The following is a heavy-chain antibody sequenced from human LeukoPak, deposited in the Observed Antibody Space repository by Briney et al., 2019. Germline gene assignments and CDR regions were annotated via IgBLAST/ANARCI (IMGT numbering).Heavy chain of an antibody. CDR3: ARLGSQGGVAALDY. CDR1: GFTFDDYA. Sequence: GGSLRLSCAASGFTFDDYAMHWVRQAPGKGLEWVSGISWNGGSIGYADSVKGRFTISRDNAKNTLYLQMNSLRAEDTAVYYCARLGSQGGVAALDYWGQGTLVTVSS. V-gene: IGHV3-9*01. CDR2: ISWNGGSI. D-gene: IGHD6-25*01. J-gene: IGHJ4*02.